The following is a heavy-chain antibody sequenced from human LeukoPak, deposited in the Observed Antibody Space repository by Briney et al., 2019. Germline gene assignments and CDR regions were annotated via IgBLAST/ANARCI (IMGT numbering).Heavy chain of an antibody. CDR3: VRDRRHSYGSDFDP. J-gene: IGHJ5*02. D-gene: IGHD5-18*01. Sequence: GSLRLSCAASGFTVSSNYMSWVRQAPGKGLEWIGYVQSTGTSNFNPSLKSRVTISLYTSKSQFSLRLSSVTAADTAVYYCVRDRRHSYGSDFDPWGQGTLVTVSS. CDR2: VQSTGTS. V-gene: IGHV4-59*02. CDR1: GFTVSSNY.